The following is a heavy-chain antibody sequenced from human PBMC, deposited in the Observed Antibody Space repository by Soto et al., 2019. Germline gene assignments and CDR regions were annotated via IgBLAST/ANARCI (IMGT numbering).Heavy chain of an antibody. CDR2: VYHTGNT. V-gene: IGHV4-4*02. J-gene: IGHJ4*02. Sequence: QLQESGPGLVKPSGTLSLTCAVSGGSISSSNWWTWVRQPPGKGLEWIGEVYHTGNTNYNPSLKRRVTISVDKSQNQCSLKVTSVTAADTAMYYCARGSGSYEYWGQGTLVTVSS. CDR3: ARGSGSYEY. D-gene: IGHD3-10*01. CDR1: GGSISSSNW.